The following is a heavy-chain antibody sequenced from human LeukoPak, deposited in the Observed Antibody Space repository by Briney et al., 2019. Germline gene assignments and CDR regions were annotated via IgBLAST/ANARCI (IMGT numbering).Heavy chain of an antibody. D-gene: IGHD6-19*01. CDR3: ARVRSSGWYLAFDI. J-gene: IGHJ3*02. CDR1: GFTFSTSW. CDR2: IKHDGSEK. V-gene: IGHV3-7*01. Sequence: GGSLRLSCAASGFTFSTSWMSWVRQAPGKGLEWVANIKHDGSEKYYVDSVKGRFTISRDNFDNSLFLQMNSLRAEDTAVYYCARVRSSGWYLAFDIWGQGTMVTVSS.